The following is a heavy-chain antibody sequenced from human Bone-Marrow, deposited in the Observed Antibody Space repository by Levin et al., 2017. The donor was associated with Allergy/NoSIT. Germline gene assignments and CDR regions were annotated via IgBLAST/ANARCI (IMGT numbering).Heavy chain of an antibody. J-gene: IGHJ4*02. CDR2: MKADGSEI. V-gene: IGHV3-7*01. CDR1: GFTFNTYW. D-gene: IGHD3-10*01. Sequence: GESLKISCAASGFTFNTYWMTWVRQAPGKGLEWVANMKADGSEINYVDSVRGRFIISRDNAKNSLYLQMNTLTVADTAIYYCVKGGHLDDWGQGTLVTVSS. CDR3: VKGGHLDD.